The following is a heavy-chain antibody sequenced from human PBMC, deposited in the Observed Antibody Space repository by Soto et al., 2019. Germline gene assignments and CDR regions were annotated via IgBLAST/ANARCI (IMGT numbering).Heavy chain of an antibody. Sequence: GGSLRLSCAASGFPFNNYAMHWVRQAPGKGLEWVAVIWHDGSNEHYADSVKGRFRVARDNSNNTLYLQMNSLRGEDTALYYCARDDVSMVTTFLDYWGLGTLVTVSS. V-gene: IGHV3-33*01. CDR3: ARDDVSMVTTFLDY. CDR1: GFPFNNYA. J-gene: IGHJ4*02. CDR2: IWHDGSNE. D-gene: IGHD2-21*02.